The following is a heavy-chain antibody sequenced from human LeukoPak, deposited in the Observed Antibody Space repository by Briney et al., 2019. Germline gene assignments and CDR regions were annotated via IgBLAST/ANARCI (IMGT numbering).Heavy chain of an antibody. CDR2: IYYSGST. CDR3: AREFHGSGSYYNAFDI. J-gene: IGHJ3*02. Sequence: SETLSLTCTVSGGSISSYYWSWIRQPPGKGLEWIGYIYYSGSTNYNPSLKSRVTISVDTSKNQFSLKLSSVTAADTAVYYCAREFHGSGSYYNAFDIWGQGTMVTVSS. CDR1: GGSISSYY. D-gene: IGHD3-10*01. V-gene: IGHV4-59*01.